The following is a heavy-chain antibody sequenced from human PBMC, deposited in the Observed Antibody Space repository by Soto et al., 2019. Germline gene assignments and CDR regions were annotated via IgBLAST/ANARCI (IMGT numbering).Heavy chain of an antibody. J-gene: IGHJ4*02. V-gene: IGHV4-31*03. CDR3: ARDTISGTTNEY. CDR2: ISYSGST. D-gene: IGHD1-20*01. CDR1: GGSISSGDYY. Sequence: QVQLQESGPGLVQPSQTLSLTCTVSGGSISSGDYYWSWLRQHPGKGLEWIGYISYSGSTFYNPSHKSRVTISRDTSKNQSSLRLSSVTAADTAVYYCARDTISGTTNEYWGQGTLVTVSS.